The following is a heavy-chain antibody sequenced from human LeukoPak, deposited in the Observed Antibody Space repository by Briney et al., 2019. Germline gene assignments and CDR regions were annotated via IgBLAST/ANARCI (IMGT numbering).Heavy chain of an antibody. D-gene: IGHD3-10*01. V-gene: IGHV1-58*01. CDR2: IVVGSGNT. Sequence: GASVTVSFTASGFTFTSSAVQWVRQARGQRLEWIGWIVVGSGNTNYAQKFQERVTITRDMSTSTAYMELSSLRSEDTAVYYCAAAFGRWSAGTFDYWGQGTLVTVSS. J-gene: IGHJ4*02. CDR1: GFTFTSSA. CDR3: AAAFGRWSAGTFDY.